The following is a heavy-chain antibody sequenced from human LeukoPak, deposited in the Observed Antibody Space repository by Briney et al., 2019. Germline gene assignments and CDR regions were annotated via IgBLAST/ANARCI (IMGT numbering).Heavy chain of an antibody. CDR2: IYHSGST. CDR1: GYSISSGYY. D-gene: IGHD3-22*01. Sequence: SETLSLTCTVSGYSISSGYYWGWIRQPPGKGLEWIGSIYHSGSTYYNPSLKSRVTISVDTSKNQFSLKLSSVTAADTAVYYCARVDVGYYDSSGYYTHAFGIWGQGTMVTVSS. J-gene: IGHJ3*02. V-gene: IGHV4-38-2*02. CDR3: ARVDVGYYDSSGYYTHAFGI.